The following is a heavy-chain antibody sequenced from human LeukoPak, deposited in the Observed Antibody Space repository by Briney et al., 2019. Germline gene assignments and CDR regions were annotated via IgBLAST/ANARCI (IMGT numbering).Heavy chain of an antibody. CDR1: GFTFSSYG. J-gene: IGHJ4*02. CDR2: ISYDGSNK. CDR3: AKDSGALLWFGELPPLDY. V-gene: IGHV3-30*18. Sequence: GRSLRLSCAASGFTFSSYGMHWVRQAPGKGLEWVAVISYDGSNKYYADSVKGRFTISRDNSKNTLYLQMNSLRAEDTAVYYCAKDSGALLWFGELPPLDYWGQGTLVTVSS. D-gene: IGHD3-10*01.